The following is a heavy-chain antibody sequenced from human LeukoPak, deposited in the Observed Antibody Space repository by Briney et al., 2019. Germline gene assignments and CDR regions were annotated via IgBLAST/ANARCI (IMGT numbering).Heavy chain of an antibody. D-gene: IGHD6-13*01. J-gene: IGHJ6*03. V-gene: IGHV3-23*01. CDR1: GFTFSSYA. Sequence: GGSLRLSCSASGFTFSSYAMPWVRQAPGKGLEWVSGISYGGDFKYYADSVKGRFTISRDDSKNTLYLQMNSLRAEDTAVYYCAKDSSSWYYMDVWGKGTTVTVS. CDR2: ISYGGDFK. CDR3: AKDSSSWYYMDV.